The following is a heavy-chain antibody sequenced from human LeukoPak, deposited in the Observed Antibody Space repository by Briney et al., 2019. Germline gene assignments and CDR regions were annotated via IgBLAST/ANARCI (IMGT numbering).Heavy chain of an antibody. CDR1: GFTFSSYW. D-gene: IGHD3-22*01. Sequence: GGSLRLSCAASGFTFSSYWMSWVRQAPGKGLEWVSYISSSSSTIYYADSVKGRFTISRDNAKNSLYLQMNSLRAEDTAVYYCARDRDYYDSSGYFDYWGQGTLVTVSS. CDR2: ISSSSSTI. CDR3: ARDRDYYDSSGYFDY. J-gene: IGHJ4*02. V-gene: IGHV3-48*01.